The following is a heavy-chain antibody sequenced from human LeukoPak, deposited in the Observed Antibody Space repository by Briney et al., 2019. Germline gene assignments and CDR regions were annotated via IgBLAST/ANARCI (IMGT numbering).Heavy chain of an antibody. V-gene: IGHV1-18*01. J-gene: IGHJ3*02. D-gene: IGHD4-17*01. CDR3: ARDTVRRDAFDI. CDR1: GYTFTNYG. Sequence: ASVKVSCKASGYTFTNYGISWVRQAPGQGLEWMGWISAYNGNTHYAQNLQGRVTMTTDTSTSTAYMELKSLRSDDTAVYYCARDTVRRDAFDIWGQGTMVTVSS. CDR2: ISAYNGNT.